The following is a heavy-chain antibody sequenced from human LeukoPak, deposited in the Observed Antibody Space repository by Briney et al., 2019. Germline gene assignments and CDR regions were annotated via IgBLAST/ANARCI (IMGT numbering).Heavy chain of an antibody. V-gene: IGHV4-59*01. CDR3: ARKYSSGWFFDY. Sequence: SETLSLTCTVSGGSISSYYWSWIRQPPGKGLEWIGYIYYSGSTNYNPSLKSRVTISVDTSKNQFSLKLSSVTAADTAVYYCARKYSSGWFFDYWGQGTLVTVSS. D-gene: IGHD6-19*01. J-gene: IGHJ4*02. CDR1: GGSISSYY. CDR2: IYYSGST.